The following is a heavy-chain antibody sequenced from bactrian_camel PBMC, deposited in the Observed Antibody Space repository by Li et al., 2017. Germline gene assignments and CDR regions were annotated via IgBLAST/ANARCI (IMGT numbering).Heavy chain of an antibody. V-gene: IGHV3S6*01. CDR1: GFTFRNYG. CDR2: ISTDTRET. J-gene: IGHJ4*01. D-gene: IGHD5*01. Sequence: HVQLVESGGGLVQPGGSLRLSCAASGFTFRNYGMTWVRQAPGKGLEWVSAISTDTRETYYADSVKGRFTISRDNAKNTLYLQLNALKTEDTAMYYRAIGLFADFGLGRGTQVTVS.